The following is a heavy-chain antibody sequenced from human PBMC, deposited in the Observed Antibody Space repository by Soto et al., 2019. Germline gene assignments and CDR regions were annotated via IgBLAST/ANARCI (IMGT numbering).Heavy chain of an antibody. CDR2: ISYDGSNK. J-gene: IGHJ6*02. D-gene: IGHD3-9*01. V-gene: IGHV3-30-3*01. Sequence: GGSLRLSCAASGFTFSSYAMHWVRQAPGKGLEWVAVISYDGSNKYYADSVKGRFTISRDNSKNTLYLQMNSLRAEDTAVYYFSRDGVDILTGYYLGHYGMDVWGQGTTVTVSS. CDR1: GFTFSSYA. CDR3: SRDGVDILTGYYLGHYGMDV.